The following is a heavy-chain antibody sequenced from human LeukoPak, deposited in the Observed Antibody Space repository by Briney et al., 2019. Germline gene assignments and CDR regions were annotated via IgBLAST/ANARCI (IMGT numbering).Heavy chain of an antibody. Sequence: GRSLRLSCAASGFTFSSYAMHWVRQAPGKGLEWVAVISYDGSNKYYADSVKGRFTISRDNSKNTLYLQMNSLRAEDTAVYYCARDREDIVVVPAASYGMDVWGQGTTVTVSS. V-gene: IGHV3-30-3*01. CDR1: GFTFSSYA. D-gene: IGHD2-2*01. CDR3: ARDREDIVVVPAASYGMDV. J-gene: IGHJ6*02. CDR2: ISYDGSNK.